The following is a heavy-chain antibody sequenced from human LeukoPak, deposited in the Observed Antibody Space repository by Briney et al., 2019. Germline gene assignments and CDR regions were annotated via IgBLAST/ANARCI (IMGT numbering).Heavy chain of an antibody. D-gene: IGHD4/OR15-4a*01. CDR1: ENNFVNHW. CDR2: TYPSDSDT. J-gene: IGHJ4*02. V-gene: IGHV5-51*01. Sequence: GESLKISCKGSENNFVNHWIGWVRQRPGKGLEWMGITYPSDSDTRYNPSFQGHVAFSADKSINTAYLQWSSLEASDTAIYYCARRNDYGDPFDYWGQGTLVTVSS. CDR3: ARRNDYGDPFDY.